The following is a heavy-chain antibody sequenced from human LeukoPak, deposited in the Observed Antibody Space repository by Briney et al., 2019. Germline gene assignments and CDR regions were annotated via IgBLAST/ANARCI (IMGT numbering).Heavy chain of an antibody. V-gene: IGHV3-23*01. J-gene: IGHJ4*02. D-gene: IGHD6-6*01. CDR1: GFTFNSYA. CDR3: ANWVEGARPSLDY. Sequence: GGSLRLSCSASGFTFNSYAMAWVRQAPGKGLGWVSAISGSGGNKYYADSVKGRFTISRDNSKNTLYLQMNSLRVEDTAVYYCANWVEGARPSLDYWGQGALVTVSS. CDR2: ISGSGGNK.